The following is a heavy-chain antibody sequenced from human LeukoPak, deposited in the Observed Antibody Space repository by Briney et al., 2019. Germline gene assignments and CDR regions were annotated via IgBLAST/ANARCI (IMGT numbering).Heavy chain of an antibody. CDR1: GGSISSGGYY. V-gene: IGHV4-31*03. Sequence: SETLSLTCTVSGGSISSGGYYWSWIRQHPGKGLEWIGYIYYTGSTYYNPSLKSRVTISVDTSKNQFSLKLSSVTAADTAVYYCAGGGSYYDILTGYRSRYFDYWGQGTLVTVSS. D-gene: IGHD3-9*01. CDR2: IYYTGST. CDR3: AGGGSYYDILTGYRSRYFDY. J-gene: IGHJ4*02.